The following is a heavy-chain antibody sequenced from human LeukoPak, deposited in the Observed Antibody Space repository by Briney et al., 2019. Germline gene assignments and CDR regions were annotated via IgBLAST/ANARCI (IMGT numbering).Heavy chain of an antibody. CDR3: ANLLLEGLTDYYYYVMDV. CDR1: GGSISSSSYY. V-gene: IGHV4-39*01. D-gene: IGHD3-3*01. J-gene: IGHJ6*02. CDR2: IYYSGST. Sequence: SETLSLTCTVSGGSISSSSYYWGWIRQPPGKGLEWIGSIYYSGSTYYNPSLKSRVTISVDTSKNQFSLKLSSVTAADTAVYYCANLLLEGLTDYYYYVMDVWGQGTMVTVSS.